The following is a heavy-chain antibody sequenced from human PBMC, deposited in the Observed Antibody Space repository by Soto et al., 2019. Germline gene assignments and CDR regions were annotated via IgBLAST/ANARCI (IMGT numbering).Heavy chain of an antibody. CDR2: MNPNSGNT. J-gene: IGHJ4*02. CDR1: GYTFTSYD. Sequence: GASVKVSCKASGYTFTSYDINWVRQATGQGLEWMGWMNPNSGNTGYAQKFQGRVTMTRNTSISTAYMELSSLRSEDTAVYYCARSPRYGAYFDYWGQGTLVTVSS. V-gene: IGHV1-8*01. D-gene: IGHD4-17*01. CDR3: ARSPRYGAYFDY.